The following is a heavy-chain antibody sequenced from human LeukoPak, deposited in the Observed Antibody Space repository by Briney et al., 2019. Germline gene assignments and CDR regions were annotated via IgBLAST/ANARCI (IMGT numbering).Heavy chain of an antibody. CDR3: ARGSSSSSWYFDY. V-gene: IGHV6-1*01. J-gene: IGHJ4*02. Sequence: SQTLSLSCAISGDSVSSNSATWTWIRQSPSRGLEWLGRTYYRSTWYNDYAVSVKSRITINPDTSKNQFSLQLNSVTPEDTAVYYCARGSSSSSWYFDYWGQGTLVTVSS. CDR2: TYYRSTWYN. CDR1: GDSVSSNSAT. D-gene: IGHD6-13*01.